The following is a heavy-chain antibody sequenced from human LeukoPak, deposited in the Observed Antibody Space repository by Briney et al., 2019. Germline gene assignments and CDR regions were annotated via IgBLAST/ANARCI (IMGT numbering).Heavy chain of an antibody. J-gene: IGHJ3*02. CDR2: VSVTGTPK. D-gene: IGHD3-10*01. Sequence: GGSLRLSCAATGFTFNDYFMSWIRQAPGKGLEWISSVSVTGTPKYYADSVRGRFTISRDNAKNSLHLQINSLTAEDTAVYYCARSWASVVLGVFVNDVFDIWGQGTMVSVSS. CDR1: GFTFNDYF. CDR3: ARSWASVVLGVFVNDVFDI. V-gene: IGHV3-11*01.